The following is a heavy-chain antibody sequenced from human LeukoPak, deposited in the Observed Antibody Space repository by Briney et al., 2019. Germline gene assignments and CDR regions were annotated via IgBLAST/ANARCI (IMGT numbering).Heavy chain of an antibody. Sequence: ASVKVSCKASGYTFTSYDINWVRQATGQGLEWMGWMNPNSGNTGYAQKLQGRVTMTTDTSTSTAYMELRSLRSDDTAVYYCARSGDIAFDIWGQGTMVTVSS. CDR3: ARSGDIAFDI. J-gene: IGHJ3*02. D-gene: IGHD2-21*01. CDR1: GYTFTSYD. V-gene: IGHV1-8*01. CDR2: MNPNSGNT.